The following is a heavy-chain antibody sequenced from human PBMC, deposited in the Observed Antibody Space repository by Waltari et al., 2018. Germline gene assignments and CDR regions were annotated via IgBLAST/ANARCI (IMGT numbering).Heavy chain of an antibody. CDR3: ARGNYHDSPRLDW. J-gene: IGHJ5*01. V-gene: IGHV4-59*12. CDR2: IYYSGST. D-gene: IGHD3-10*01. CDR1: GGSISSYY. Sequence: QVQLQESGPGLVKPSETLSLTCTVSGGSISSYYWSWIRQPPGKGLEWIGYIYYSGSTNYNPSLKSRVTISVDTSKNQFSLQMTSVTAADTAVYFCARGNYHDSPRLDWWGHGNLVTVTS.